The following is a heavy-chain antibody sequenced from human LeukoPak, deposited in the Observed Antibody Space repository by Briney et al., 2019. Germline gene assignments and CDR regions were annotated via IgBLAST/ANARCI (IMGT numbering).Heavy chain of an antibody. CDR3: ARDLWGSGSTYYYYGMDV. J-gene: IGHJ6*02. Sequence: SSETLSLTCTVSGGSVSSGSYYWSWIRQPPGKGLEWIGYIYYSGSTNYNPSLKSRVTISVDTSKNQFSLKLSSVTAADTAVYYCARDLWGSGSTYYYYGMDVWGQGTTVTVSS. V-gene: IGHV4-61*01. D-gene: IGHD3-10*01. CDR2: IYYSGST. CDR1: GGSVSSGSYY.